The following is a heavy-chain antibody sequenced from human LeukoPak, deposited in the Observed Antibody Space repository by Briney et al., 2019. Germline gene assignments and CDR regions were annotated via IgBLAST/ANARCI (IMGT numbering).Heavy chain of an antibody. D-gene: IGHD5-12*01. V-gene: IGHV3-30*18. Sequence: PGRSLRLSCAASGFTFSSYGMHWVRQAPGKGLEWVAVISYDGSSKYYADSVKGRFTISRDNSKSTLYLQMNSLRAEDTAVYYCAKDSGYGEIYYYYGMDVWGQGTTVTVSS. CDR2: ISYDGSSK. CDR1: GFTFSSYG. CDR3: AKDSGYGEIYYYYGMDV. J-gene: IGHJ6*02.